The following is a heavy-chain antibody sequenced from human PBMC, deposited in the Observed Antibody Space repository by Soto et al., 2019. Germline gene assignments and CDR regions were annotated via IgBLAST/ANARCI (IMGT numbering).Heavy chain of an antibody. Sequence: PGESLKISCKGSGYSFTSYWISWVRQMPGKGLEWMGRIDPSDSYTNYSPSFQGHVTISADKSISTAYLQWSSLKASDTAMYYCARHREGHIELFIVPAAISGAFDIWGQGTMVTVSS. V-gene: IGHV5-10-1*01. CDR2: IDPSDSYT. CDR1: GYSFTSYW. CDR3: ARHREGHIELFIVPAAISGAFDI. D-gene: IGHD2-2*02. J-gene: IGHJ3*02.